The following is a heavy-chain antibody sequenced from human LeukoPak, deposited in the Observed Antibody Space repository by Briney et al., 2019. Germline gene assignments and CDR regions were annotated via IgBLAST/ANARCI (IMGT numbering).Heavy chain of an antibody. D-gene: IGHD6-25*01. CDR2: INGGNGNT. CDR1: GYTFSSYA. J-gene: IGHJ5*02. Sequence: ASVKVSCKASGYTFSSYAMHWVRQAPGQRLEWMGWINGGNGNTKYSQKLQGRVTITRDTSASTAYMELRSLRSEDTAVIYCARGPPRLNWFDPWGQGTLVTVSS. V-gene: IGHV1-3*01. CDR3: ARGPPRLNWFDP.